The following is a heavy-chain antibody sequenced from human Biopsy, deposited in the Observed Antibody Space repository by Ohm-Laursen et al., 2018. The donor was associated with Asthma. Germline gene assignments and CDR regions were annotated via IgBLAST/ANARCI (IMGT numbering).Heavy chain of an antibody. Sequence: SLRLSCAASAFTFSSYNFHWVRQAPGKGLEWVSCITSTSNYTFYADSVKGRFTISRDNARNSLYLQMINLRAEDTAVYYCAREGESSYGLRSPNFDVWGQGTMVTVSS. CDR3: AREGESSYGLRSPNFDV. V-gene: IGHV3-21*01. CDR2: ITSTSNYT. J-gene: IGHJ3*01. CDR1: AFTFSSYN. D-gene: IGHD5-18*01.